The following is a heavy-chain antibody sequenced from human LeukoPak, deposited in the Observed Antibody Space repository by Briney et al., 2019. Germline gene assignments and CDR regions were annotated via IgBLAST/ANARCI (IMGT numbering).Heavy chain of an antibody. Sequence: GRSLRLSCAASGFTFSSYGMHWIRQAPGKGLEWMAVIWYDGSNKYYADSVKGRFTISRDNSKNTLYLQMNSLRAEDAAVYYCARDLAGSGWYFDYWGQEPWSPSPQ. CDR2: IWYDGSNK. D-gene: IGHD6-19*01. V-gene: IGHV3-33*01. CDR1: GFTFSSYG. J-gene: IGHJ4*01. CDR3: ARDLAGSGWYFDY.